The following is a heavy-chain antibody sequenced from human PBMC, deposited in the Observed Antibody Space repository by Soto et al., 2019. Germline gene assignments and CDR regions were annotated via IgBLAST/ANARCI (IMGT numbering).Heavy chain of an antibody. D-gene: IGHD3-10*01. J-gene: IGHJ6*02. CDR3: ARGGSYYDDMDV. CDR2: ITSDGTRT. CDR1: GFTFSSYW. Sequence: EVQLVESGGGLVQPGGSLRLSCATSGFTFSSYWMHWVRRAPGKGLVCVSRITSDGTRTNYADYVKGRFTLSRENDKNPMYVQMNSLRAEDTAVYHCARGGSYYDDMDVWGQGTTVTVSS. V-gene: IGHV3-74*01.